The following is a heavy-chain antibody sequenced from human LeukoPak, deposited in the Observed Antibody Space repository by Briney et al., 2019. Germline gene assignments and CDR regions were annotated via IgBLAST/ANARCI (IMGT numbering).Heavy chain of an antibody. D-gene: IGHD5-18*01. CDR3: ARFRSARYYFDY. V-gene: IGHV3-30*01. CDR2: ISYDGSNK. CDR1: GFTFSSYA. J-gene: IGHJ4*02. Sequence: GRSLRLSCAASGFTFSSYAMHWVRQAPGKGLEWVAVISYDGSNKYYADSVKGRFTISRDNSKNTLYLQMNSLRAEDTAVYYCARFRSARYYFDYWGQGALVTVSS.